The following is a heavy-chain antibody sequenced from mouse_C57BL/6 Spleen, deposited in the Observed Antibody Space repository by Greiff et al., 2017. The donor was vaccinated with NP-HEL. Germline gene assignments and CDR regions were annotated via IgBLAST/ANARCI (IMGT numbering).Heavy chain of an antibody. D-gene: IGHD1-1*01. CDR3: ARNLVYYGSFYYAMDY. CDR2: INPYNGDT. J-gene: IGHJ4*01. Sequence: VHVKQSGPELVKPGDSVKISCKASGYSFTGYFMNWVMQSHGKSLEWIGRINPYNGDTFYNQKFKGKATLTVDKSSSTAHMELRSLTSEDSAVYYCARNLVYYGSFYYAMDYWGQGTSVTVSS. V-gene: IGHV1-20*01. CDR1: GYSFTGYF.